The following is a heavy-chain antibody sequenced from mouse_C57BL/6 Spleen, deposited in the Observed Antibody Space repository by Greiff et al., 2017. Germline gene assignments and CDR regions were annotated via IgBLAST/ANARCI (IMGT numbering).Heavy chain of an antibody. CDR1: GYSFTGYY. J-gene: IGHJ2*01. V-gene: IGHV1-31*01. Sequence: EVQLQQSGPELVKPGASVKISCKASGYSFTGYYMHWVKQSHGNILDWIGYIYPYNGVSSYNQKFKGKATLTVDKSSSTAYMELRSLTSEDSAVYYRARKLDYYGSTYFDYWGQGTTLTVSS. D-gene: IGHD1-1*01. CDR3: ARKLDYYGSTYFDY. CDR2: IYPYNGVS.